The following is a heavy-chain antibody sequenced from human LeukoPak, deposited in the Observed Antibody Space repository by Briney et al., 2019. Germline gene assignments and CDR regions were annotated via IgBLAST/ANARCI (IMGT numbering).Heavy chain of an antibody. CDR3: ATNQRIPMVRGVIPFPYYFDY. V-gene: IGHV3-23*01. J-gene: IGHJ4*02. D-gene: IGHD3-10*01. Sequence: GXXLRLSCAASGFTFSSYAMSWVRQAPGKGMEWVSAISGSGGSTYYADSGKGRFTISRDNYKNTMYLQMNRQRAEDTAVYYCATNQRIPMVRGVIPFPYYFDYWGQGALVTVSS. CDR2: ISGSGGST. CDR1: GFTFSSYA.